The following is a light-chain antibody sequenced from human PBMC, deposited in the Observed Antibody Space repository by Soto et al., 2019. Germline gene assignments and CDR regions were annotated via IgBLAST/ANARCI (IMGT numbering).Light chain of an antibody. CDR1: QSISNW. CDR2: KAS. J-gene: IGKJ1*01. Sequence: DIQMTQSPSTLSASVGDRVIITCRASQSISNWLAWYQQKPGKAPNLLIYKASSLKSVVPSRFSGSGSGTELPLTSSSLQPDEFATYLCQQYDTDWTFGQGTKVEFK. V-gene: IGKV1-5*03. CDR3: QQYDTDWT.